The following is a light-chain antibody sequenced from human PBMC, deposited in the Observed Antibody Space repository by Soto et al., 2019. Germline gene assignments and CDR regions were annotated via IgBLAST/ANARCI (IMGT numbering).Light chain of an antibody. CDR2: GAS. CDR1: QSLSRTY. V-gene: IGKV3-20*01. J-gene: IGKJ1*01. CDR3: QQHGSSPRT. Sequence: EIVLTQSPGTLSLSPGERATLSCRASQSLSRTYLAWYQQHPGQAPRLLIYGASSRATGIPDRFSGSGSGTDFTLTISRLEPEDFAMYFCQQHGSSPRTFGQGTKVEI.